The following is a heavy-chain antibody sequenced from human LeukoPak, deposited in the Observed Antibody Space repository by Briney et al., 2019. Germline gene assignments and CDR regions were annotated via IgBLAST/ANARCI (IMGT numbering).Heavy chain of an antibody. V-gene: IGHV1-2*04. CDR2: INPNTGGT. D-gene: IGHD4-17*01. J-gene: IGHJ6*02. Sequence: ASVKVSCKASGYTFIGYYMHWVRQAPGQGLDWMGWINPNTGGTNYAQKFQGWVTMTRDTSISTAYMELSRLRSDGTAVYYCARGRATVTTLSGMDVWGQGTTVTVSS. CDR1: GYTFIGYY. CDR3: ARGRATVTTLSGMDV.